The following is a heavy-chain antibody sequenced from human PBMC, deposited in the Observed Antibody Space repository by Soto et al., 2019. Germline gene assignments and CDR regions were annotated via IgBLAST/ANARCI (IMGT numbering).Heavy chain of an antibody. D-gene: IGHD3-22*01. CDR1: GFTFSSYG. J-gene: IGHJ6*02. CDR2: ISYDGSNK. Sequence: QVQLVESGGGVVQPGRSLILSCAASGFTFSSYGMHWVRQAPGKGLEWVAVISYDGSNKYYADSVKGRFTISRDNSKNTLYLQMNSLRAEDTAVYYCAKVLYGDSSGYHYYYYYGMDVWGQGTTVTVSS. CDR3: AKVLYGDSSGYHYYYYYGMDV. V-gene: IGHV3-30*18.